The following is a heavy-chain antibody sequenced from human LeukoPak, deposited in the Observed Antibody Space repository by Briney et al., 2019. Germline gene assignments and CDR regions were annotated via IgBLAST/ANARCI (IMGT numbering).Heavy chain of an antibody. CDR3: ARRAGAYSHPHDY. D-gene: IGHD4/OR15-4a*01. CDR2: IYYSGST. CDR1: GGSISSYY. J-gene: IGHJ4*02. Sequence: SETLSLTCTVSGGSISSYYWSWIRQPPGKGLEWIGYIYYSGSTNYNPSLKSRVTISVDTSKNQFSLKLSSVTAADTAVYYCARRAGAYSHPHDYWGQGTLVTVSS. V-gene: IGHV4-59*01.